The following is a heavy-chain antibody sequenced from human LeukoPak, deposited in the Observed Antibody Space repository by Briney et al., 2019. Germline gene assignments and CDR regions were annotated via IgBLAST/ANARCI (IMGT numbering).Heavy chain of an antibody. J-gene: IGHJ4*02. Sequence: GRSLRLSCAASGFTFNDFAMHWVRQAPGKGLEWVSGISWNSGSRDYADSVKGRFTISRDNSKNTLYLQMNSLRAEDTAVYYCAKDYRAVYYYGSGSYSDDYWGQGTLVTVSS. CDR3: AKDYRAVYYYGSGSYSDDY. D-gene: IGHD3-10*01. V-gene: IGHV3-9*01. CDR1: GFTFNDFA. CDR2: ISWNSGSR.